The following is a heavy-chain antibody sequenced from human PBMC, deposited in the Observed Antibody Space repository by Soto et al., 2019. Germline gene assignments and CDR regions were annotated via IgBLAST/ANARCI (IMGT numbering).Heavy chain of an antibody. V-gene: IGHV4-59*01. CDR2: MYDSGNV. D-gene: IGHD3-16*01. Sequence: PSETLSLTCTVSGGSISSYYWSWIRQPPGKGLEWIGYMYDSGNVNYNPSLKSRVNISIDTAKNQFSLKLSSVTAADTAVYYCARVGRYYDGIWGQGTLVTVSS. CDR1: GGSISSYY. CDR3: ARVGRYYDGI. J-gene: IGHJ1*01.